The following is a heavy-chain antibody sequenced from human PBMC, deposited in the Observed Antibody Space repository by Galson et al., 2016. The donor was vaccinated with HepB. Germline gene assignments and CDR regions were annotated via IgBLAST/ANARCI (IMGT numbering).Heavy chain of an antibody. D-gene: IGHD4-17*01. CDR2: IYHSGNT. V-gene: IGHV4-4*02. Sequence: ETLSLTCAVSGGSISSTNWWSWVRQSPGLGLEWIGEIYHSGNTNYNPSLKSRVTMLLDKFKNQFSLKLNSVTAADTAFYYCARPRDYGFDNWGQGTLVTVYS. J-gene: IGHJ4*02. CDR3: ARPRDYGFDN. CDR1: GGSISSTNW.